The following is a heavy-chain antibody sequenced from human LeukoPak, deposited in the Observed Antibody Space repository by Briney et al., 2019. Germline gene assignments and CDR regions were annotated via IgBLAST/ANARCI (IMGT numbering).Heavy chain of an antibody. CDR3: NYDFWSGNDY. CDR2: ISSSSSYT. CDR1: GFTFSDYY. D-gene: IGHD3-3*01. Sequence: GGSLRLSCAASGFTFSDYYMSWIRQAPGKGLEWVSYISSSSSYTNYADSVKGRFTISRDNSKNTLYLQMNSLRAEDTAVYYCNYDFWSGNDYWGQGTLVTVSS. V-gene: IGHV3-11*03. J-gene: IGHJ4*02.